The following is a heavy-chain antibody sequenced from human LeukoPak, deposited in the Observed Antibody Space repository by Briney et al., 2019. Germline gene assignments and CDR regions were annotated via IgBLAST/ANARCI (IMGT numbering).Heavy chain of an antibody. CDR1: GYTFTTYY. CDR2: LNPDSAGT. Sequence: ASVKVSCKAFGYTFTTYYIHWVRQAPGQGLEWMGWLNPDSAGTNYAQRFQGRVTMTRDPSISTAYMELSRLKSDDTAVYYCARGLLRGVIIIPFDYWGQGTLVTVSS. CDR3: ARGLLRGVIIIPFDY. V-gene: IGHV1-2*02. D-gene: IGHD3-10*01. J-gene: IGHJ4*02.